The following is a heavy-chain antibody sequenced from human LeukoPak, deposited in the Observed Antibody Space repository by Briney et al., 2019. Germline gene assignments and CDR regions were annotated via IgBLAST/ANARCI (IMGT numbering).Heavy chain of an antibody. J-gene: IGHJ4*02. Sequence: PGGSLRLSCAASGFTFNAYSMGWVRQAPGKGLEWVSIISRASESIYYADSVKGRFTISRDNAKNSLYLQMNSLRAEDTAVYYCAREVMVRGVIFDYWGQGTLVTVSS. CDR2: ISRASESI. CDR1: GFTFNAYS. V-gene: IGHV3-21*04. D-gene: IGHD3-10*01. CDR3: AREVMVRGVIFDY.